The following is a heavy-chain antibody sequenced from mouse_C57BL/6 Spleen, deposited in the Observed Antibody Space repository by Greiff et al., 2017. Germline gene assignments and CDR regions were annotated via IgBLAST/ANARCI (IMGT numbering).Heavy chain of an antibody. CDR1: GFTFTDYY. D-gene: IGHD1-1*02. CDR2: IRNKANGYTT. J-gene: IGHJ4*01. Sequence: EVQRVESGGGLVQPGGSLSLSCAASGFTFTDYYMSWVRQPPGKALEWLGFIRNKANGYTTEYSASVKGRFTISRDNSQSILYLQMNALRAEDSATYYCARPYYYGAMDYWGQGTSVTVSS. CDR3: ARPYYYGAMDY. V-gene: IGHV7-3*01.